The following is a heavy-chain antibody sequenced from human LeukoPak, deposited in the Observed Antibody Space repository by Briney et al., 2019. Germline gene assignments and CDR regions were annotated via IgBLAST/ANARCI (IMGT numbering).Heavy chain of an antibody. D-gene: IGHD1-26*01. Sequence: ASVKSSCKASGYTFTSYGISWVRQAPGQGLEWMGWISAYNGNTNYAQKRQGRVTMTTDTSTSTDYMELRSLRSDDTAVYYCARDWVGAPPFDYWGQGTLVTVSS. V-gene: IGHV1-18*01. CDR3: ARDWVGAPPFDY. J-gene: IGHJ4*02. CDR2: ISAYNGNT. CDR1: GYTFTSYG.